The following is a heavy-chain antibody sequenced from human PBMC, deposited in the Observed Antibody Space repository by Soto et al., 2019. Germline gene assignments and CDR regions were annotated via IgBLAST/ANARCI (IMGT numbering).Heavy chain of an antibody. Sequence: QAQLVQSGAEVKKPGASVKVSCKTSGYTFTAYYIHWVRQAPGQGLEWVGWINPKTGDTKYAQKFKGRVTMTGDTSIPTAYMELGRLRSDDTAVYYCARQLAYCGGDCYTEPIDYWGQGTLVTVSS. CDR3: ARQLAYCGGDCYTEPIDY. CDR1: GYTFTAYY. D-gene: IGHD2-21*02. V-gene: IGHV1-2*02. CDR2: INPKTGDT. J-gene: IGHJ4*02.